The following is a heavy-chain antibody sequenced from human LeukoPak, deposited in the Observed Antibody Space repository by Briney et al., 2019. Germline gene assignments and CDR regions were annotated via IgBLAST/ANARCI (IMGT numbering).Heavy chain of an antibody. V-gene: IGHV1-2*02. CDR1: GYTFIGHY. Sequence: ASVKVSCKAFGYTFIGHYMHWVRQAPGQGLEWLGGINFNVGGTKYAQKFQGSVIMHRDTSISTAYMELSRLKSEDTAVYYCARGRIHSWSDAFDIWRQGTTVTVSS. CDR3: ARGRIHSWSDAFDI. D-gene: IGHD5-18*01. CDR2: INFNVGGT. J-gene: IGHJ3*02.